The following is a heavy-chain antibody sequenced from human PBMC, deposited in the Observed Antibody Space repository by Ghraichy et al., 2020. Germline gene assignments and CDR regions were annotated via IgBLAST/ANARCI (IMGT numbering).Heavy chain of an antibody. J-gene: IGHJ4*02. CDR2: IYYSGST. CDR1: GGSVSSGSYY. CDR3: ARVQPWGVMWQQLVPPSFDY. Sequence: SETRSLTCTVSGGSVSSGSYYWSWIRQPPGKGLEWIGYIYYSGSTNYNPSLKSRVTISVDTSKNQFSLKLSSVTAADTAVYYCARVQPWGVMWQQLVPPSFDYWGQGTLVTVSS. V-gene: IGHV4-61*01. D-gene: IGHD6-13*01.